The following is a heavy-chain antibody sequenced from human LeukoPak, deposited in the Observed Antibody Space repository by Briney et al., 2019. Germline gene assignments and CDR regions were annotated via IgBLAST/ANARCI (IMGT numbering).Heavy chain of an antibody. CDR2: ISGGGGST. Sequence: PGGSLRLSCAVSGFTVSSNYVSWVRQAPGKGLEWVSTISGGGGSTYYADSVKGRFTISRDNSKNTLYLQVNSLRAEDTAVSYCAKGGKWDVTPFDYWGQGTLVTVSS. V-gene: IGHV3-23*01. CDR3: AKGGKWDVTPFDY. D-gene: IGHD1-26*01. J-gene: IGHJ4*02. CDR1: GFTVSSNY.